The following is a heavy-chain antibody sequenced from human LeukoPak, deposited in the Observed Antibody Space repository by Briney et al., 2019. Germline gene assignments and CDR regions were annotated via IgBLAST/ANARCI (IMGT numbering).Heavy chain of an antibody. V-gene: IGHV4-59*01. Sequence: PSETLSLTCSVSGGSISTYYWTWIRQPPGKGLEWIGYIYYSGSTNYNPSLKSRVTISLDTSKNQFSLKLSSVTAADTAVYYCARAYSSSWYFNWFDPWGQGTQVTVSS. D-gene: IGHD6-13*01. J-gene: IGHJ5*02. CDR1: GGSISTYY. CDR3: ARAYSSSWYFNWFDP. CDR2: IYYSGST.